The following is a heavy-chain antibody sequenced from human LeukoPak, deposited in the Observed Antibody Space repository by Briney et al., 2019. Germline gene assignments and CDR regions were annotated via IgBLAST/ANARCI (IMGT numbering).Heavy chain of an antibody. CDR3: AKGSDGYCGGDCAFDY. V-gene: IGHV3-23*01. J-gene: IGHJ4*02. D-gene: IGHD2-21*02. CDR1: GFTFSTYS. Sequence: GGSLSLSCAPSGFTFSTYSMSWVRQAPGKWPEWVSSISNSGGRTYYVDFVKGRFTISRDKSKNRLYLQMNSLRVEDTAVYYCAKGSDGYCGGDCAFDYWGQGTLVTVSS. CDR2: ISNSGGRT.